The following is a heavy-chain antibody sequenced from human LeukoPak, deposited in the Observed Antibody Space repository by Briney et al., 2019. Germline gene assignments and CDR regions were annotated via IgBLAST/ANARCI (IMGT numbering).Heavy chain of an antibody. D-gene: IGHD3-10*01. V-gene: IGHV3-30-3*01. J-gene: IGHJ4*02. CDR2: ISYDGSNK. Sequence: GGSLRLSCAASGFTFSSYAMHWVRQAPSKGLEWVAVISYDGSNKYYADSVKGRFTISRDNSKNTLYLQMNSLRTEDTAVYYCARDIGSGSYTLSDYWGQGTLVTVSS. CDR3: ARDIGSGSYTLSDY. CDR1: GFTFSSYA.